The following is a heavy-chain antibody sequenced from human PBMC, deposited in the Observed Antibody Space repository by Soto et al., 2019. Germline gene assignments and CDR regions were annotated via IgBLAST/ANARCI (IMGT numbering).Heavy chain of an antibody. CDR2: ISAYNGNT. D-gene: IGHD5-18*01. V-gene: IGHV1-18*01. J-gene: IGHJ4*02. CDR1: GYTFTSYG. Sequence: GASVKVSCKASGYTFTSYGISWVRQAPGQGLEWMGWISAYNGNTNYAQKLQGRVTMTTDTSTSTAYMELRSLRSDDTAVYYCARDIYVDTAMADFDYWGQGTLVTVSS. CDR3: ARDIYVDTAMADFDY.